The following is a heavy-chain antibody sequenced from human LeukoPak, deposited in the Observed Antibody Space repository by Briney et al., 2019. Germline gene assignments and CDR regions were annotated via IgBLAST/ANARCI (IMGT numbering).Heavy chain of an antibody. CDR1: GFTFSSYW. D-gene: IGHD6-13*01. CDR3: AWIAAAGTYYFDY. V-gene: IGHV3-7*01. J-gene: IGHJ4*02. Sequence: GGSLRLSCAASGFTFSSYWMSWVRQAPGKGLEWVANIKQDGSEKYYVDSVKGRFTISRDNAKNSLYLQMNSLRAEDTAVYYCAWIAAAGTYYFDYWGQGTLVTVSS. CDR2: IKQDGSEK.